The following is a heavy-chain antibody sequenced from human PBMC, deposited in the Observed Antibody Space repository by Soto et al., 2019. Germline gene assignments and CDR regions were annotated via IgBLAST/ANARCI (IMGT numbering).Heavy chain of an antibody. J-gene: IGHJ4*02. CDR1: GFTFSSYA. Sequence: EVQLLESGGGLVQPGGSLRLSCAASGFTFSSYAMNWFRQAPGKGLEWVSVISGSGGSTYYADSVKGRFTISRDNSKSRLYLQMNSLRAEDTAVYYCASRSSGWYFDYWGQGTLVTVSS. D-gene: IGHD6-19*01. CDR2: ISGSGGST. V-gene: IGHV3-23*01. CDR3: ASRSSGWYFDY.